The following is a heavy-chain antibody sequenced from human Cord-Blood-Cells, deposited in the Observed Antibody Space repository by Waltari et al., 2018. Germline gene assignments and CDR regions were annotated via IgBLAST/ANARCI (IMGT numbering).Heavy chain of an antibody. Sequence: QVQLVQSGAEVKKPGASVKVSCKASGYTFTGYYMHWVRQAPGKGLEWRGWINPNNGGTKYAQKFQGRVTMTRDTSISTAYMELSMLRSDDTAVYYCVRVVRGPYYYYGMDVWGQGTTVTVSS. D-gene: IGHD3-10*01. CDR1: GYTFTGYY. V-gene: IGHV1-2*02. J-gene: IGHJ6*02. CDR2: INPNNGGT. CDR3: VRVVRGPYYYYGMDV.